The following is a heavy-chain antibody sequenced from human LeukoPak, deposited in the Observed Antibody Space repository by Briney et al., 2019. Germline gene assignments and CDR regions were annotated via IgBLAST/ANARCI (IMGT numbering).Heavy chain of an antibody. CDR3: TSSLGVVIHGGMDV. Sequence: SVTLSLTCTVSGGPISSYHWSWIRHPPGKGVEGLGHIYYTGSTNYNRSLKSRVTISLATSKNQFSLKLSSVTAADTAVYYCTSSLGVVIHGGMDVWGQGTTVTVSS. CDR1: GGPISSYH. V-gene: IGHV4-59*01. J-gene: IGHJ6*02. D-gene: IGHD3-3*01. CDR2: IYYTGST.